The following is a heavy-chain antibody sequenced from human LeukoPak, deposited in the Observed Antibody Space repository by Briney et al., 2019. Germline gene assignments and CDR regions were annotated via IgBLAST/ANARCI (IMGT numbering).Heavy chain of an antibody. J-gene: IGHJ4*02. D-gene: IGHD3-10*01. V-gene: IGHV3-30-3*01. Sequence: PGGSLRLSFAASGFTFSSYAMHWVRQAPGKGLEWVAVISYDGSNKYYADSVKGRFTISRDNSKNTLYPQMNSLRAEDTAVYYCAASRSGPKGYYFDYWGQGTLVTVSS. CDR3: AASRSGPKGYYFDY. CDR2: ISYDGSNK. CDR1: GFTFSSYA.